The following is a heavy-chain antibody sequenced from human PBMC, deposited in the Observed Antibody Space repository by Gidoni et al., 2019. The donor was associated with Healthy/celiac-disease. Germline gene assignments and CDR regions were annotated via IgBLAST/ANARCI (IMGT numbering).Heavy chain of an antibody. V-gene: IGHV3-7*05. CDR2: IKQDGSEK. CDR1: VFTFSSYW. Sequence: EVQLVESGGGLVQPGGSLRLSCADSVFTFSSYWMSWVRQAPGKGLEWVANIKQDGSEKYYVDSVKGRFTISRDNAKNSLYLQMNSLRAEDTAVYYCARDGWLSDAFDIWGQGTMVTVSS. J-gene: IGHJ3*02. D-gene: IGHD3-22*01. CDR3: ARDGWLSDAFDI.